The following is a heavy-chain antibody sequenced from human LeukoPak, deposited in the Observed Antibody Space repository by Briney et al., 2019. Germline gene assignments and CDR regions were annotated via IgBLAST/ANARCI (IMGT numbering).Heavy chain of an antibody. J-gene: IGHJ3*02. CDR3: ARGPQGKGQRDDAFDI. D-gene: IGHD6-25*01. Sequence: ASVKVSCKASGYTFTGYYMHWVRQATGQGLEWMGWMNPNSGNTGYAQKFQGRVTMTRNTSISTAYMELSSLRSEDTAVYYCARGPQGKGQRDDAFDIWGQGTMVTVSS. CDR1: GYTFTGYY. V-gene: IGHV1-8*02. CDR2: MNPNSGNT.